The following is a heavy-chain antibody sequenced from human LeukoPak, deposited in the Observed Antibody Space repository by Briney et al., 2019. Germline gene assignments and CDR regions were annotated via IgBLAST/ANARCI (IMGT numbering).Heavy chain of an antibody. CDR2: IIPIFGTA. D-gene: IGHD3-9*01. J-gene: IGHJ4*02. CDR1: GGTFSSYA. CDR3: AREEYDILTGYYKDY. Sequence: GASVKVSCKASGGTFSSYAISWVRQAPGQGLEWMGRIIPIFGTANYAQKFQGRGTITTDESTRTAYMELSSLRSEDTAVYYCAREEYDILTGYYKDYWGQGTLVTVSS. V-gene: IGHV1-69*05.